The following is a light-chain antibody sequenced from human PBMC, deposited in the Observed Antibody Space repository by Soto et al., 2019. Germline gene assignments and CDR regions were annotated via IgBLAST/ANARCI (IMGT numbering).Light chain of an antibody. CDR1: SSDVGGGNS. CDR3: SSYTSTSTLYV. J-gene: IGLJ1*01. CDR2: DVF. Sequence: SVLTQPASVSASPGQSISISCTGTSSDVGGGNSVSWYQQHPGKAPKVIIYDVFNRPSGVSNRFSGSKSGNTASLTISGLQAEDEADYYCSSYTSTSTLYVFGSGTKLTVL. V-gene: IGLV2-14*03.